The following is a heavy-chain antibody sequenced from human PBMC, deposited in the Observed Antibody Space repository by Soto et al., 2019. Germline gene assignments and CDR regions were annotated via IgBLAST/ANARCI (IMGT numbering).Heavy chain of an antibody. J-gene: IGHJ6*02. CDR3: ARGGYDFSYYYYYGMDV. V-gene: IGHV4-30-4*01. CDR1: GGSISSGDYY. Sequence: SETLSLTXTVSGGSISSGDYYWSWIRQPPGKGLEWIGYIYYSGSTYYNPSLKSRVTISVDTSKNQFSLKLSSVTAADTAVYYCARGGYDFSYYYYYGMDVWGQGTTVTVSS. D-gene: IGHD3-3*01. CDR2: IYYSGST.